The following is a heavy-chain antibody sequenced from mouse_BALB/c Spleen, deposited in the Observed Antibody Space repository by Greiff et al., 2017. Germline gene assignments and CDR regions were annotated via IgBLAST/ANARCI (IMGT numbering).Heavy chain of an antibody. J-gene: IGHJ4*01. CDR2: INPNNGGT. V-gene: IGHV1-18*01. CDR1: GYTFTEYT. D-gene: IGHD2-2*01. Sequence: EVQRVESGPELVKPGASVKISCKTSGYTFTEYTMHWVKQSHGKSLEWIGGINPNNGGTSYNQKFKGKATLTVDKSSSTAYMELRSLTSEDSAVYYCARDGYDGYAMDYWGQGTSVTVSS. CDR3: ARDGYDGYAMDY.